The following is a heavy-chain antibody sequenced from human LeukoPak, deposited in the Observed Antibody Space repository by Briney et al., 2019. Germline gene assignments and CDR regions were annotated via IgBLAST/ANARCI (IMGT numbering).Heavy chain of an antibody. CDR2: ISYDGSNK. Sequence: GGSLRLSCAASGFTFSSYAIHWVRQAPGKGLEWVAVISYDGSNKYYADSVKGRFTISRDDSKNTLYLQMNSLRAEDTAVYYCARDPRITIFGVGSDYWGQGTLVTVSS. CDR3: ARDPRITIFGVGSDY. D-gene: IGHD3-3*01. V-gene: IGHV3-30*04. J-gene: IGHJ4*02. CDR1: GFTFSSYA.